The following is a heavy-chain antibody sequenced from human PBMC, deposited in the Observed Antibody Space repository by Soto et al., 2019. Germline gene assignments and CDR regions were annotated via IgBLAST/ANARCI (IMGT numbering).Heavy chain of an antibody. Sequence: QVQLVQSGAEVRKPGSSVRVSCKSSGGVFSSFGLSWVRQAPGQGLEWMGGIIPIFGSANYAQKFQGRVTITADDSTSTVYMELSSLRSEDTAVYYCARRDSGGFFRYFDSWGQGTLVTVSS. CDR2: IIPIFGSA. CDR3: ARRDSGGFFRYFDS. V-gene: IGHV1-69*01. J-gene: IGHJ4*02. CDR1: GGVFSSFG. D-gene: IGHD2-15*01.